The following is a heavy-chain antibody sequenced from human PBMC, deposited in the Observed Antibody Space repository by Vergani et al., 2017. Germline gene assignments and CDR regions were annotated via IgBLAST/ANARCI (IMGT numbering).Heavy chain of an antibody. J-gene: IGHJ4*02. Sequence: EVQLVESGGVVVQPGGSLRLSCAASGFTFDDYAMHWVRQAPGKGLEWVSLISWDGGSTYYADSVKGRFTISRDNSKNSMYLQMNSLRAEETALYYFAKGSDYVSSGYVAIDYWGQGTLVTVSS. CDR2: ISWDGGST. CDR3: AKGSDYVSSGYVAIDY. CDR1: GFTFDDYA. V-gene: IGHV3-43D*04. D-gene: IGHD3-22*01.